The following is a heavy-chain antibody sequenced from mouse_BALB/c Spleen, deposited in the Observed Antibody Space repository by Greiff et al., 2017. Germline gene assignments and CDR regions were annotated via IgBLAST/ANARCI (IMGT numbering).Heavy chain of an antibody. CDR2: ISNLAYSI. CDR3: ARSPIYDGYYLDY. D-gene: IGHD2-3*01. Sequence: EVKVVESGGGLVQPGGSRKLSCAASGFTFSDYGMAWVRQAPGKGPEWVAFISNLAYSIYYADTVTGRFTISRENAKNTLYLEMSSLRSEDTAMYYCARSPIYDGYYLDYWGQGTTLTVSS. CDR1: GFTFSDYG. V-gene: IGHV5-15*02. J-gene: IGHJ2*01.